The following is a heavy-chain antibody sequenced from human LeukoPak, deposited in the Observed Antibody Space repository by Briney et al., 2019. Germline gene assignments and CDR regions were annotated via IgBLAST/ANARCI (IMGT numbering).Heavy chain of an antibody. CDR3: AREMGGIAAAGTALGY. V-gene: IGHV1-2*02. CDR2: INPNSGGT. CDR1: GYTFTGYY. D-gene: IGHD6-13*01. Sequence: ASVKVSCKASGYTFTGYYTHWVRQAPGQGLEWMGWINPNSGGTNYAQKFQGRVTMTRDTSISTAYMELSRLRSDDTAVYYCAREMGGIAAAGTALGYWGQGTLVTVSS. J-gene: IGHJ4*02.